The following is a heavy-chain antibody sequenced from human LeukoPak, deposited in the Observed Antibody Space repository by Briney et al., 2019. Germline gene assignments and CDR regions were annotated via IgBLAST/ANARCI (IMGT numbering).Heavy chain of an antibody. CDR2: ISAYNGNT. J-gene: IGHJ4*02. Sequence: ASVKVPCKASGYTFTSYGISWVRQAPGQGLEWMGWISAYNGNTNYAQKFQGRVTMTRDTSTSTVYMELSSLRSEDTAVYYCARGPDYYDSSGYLGYWGQGTLVTVSS. V-gene: IGHV1-18*01. D-gene: IGHD3-22*01. CDR3: ARGPDYYDSSGYLGY. CDR1: GYTFTSYG.